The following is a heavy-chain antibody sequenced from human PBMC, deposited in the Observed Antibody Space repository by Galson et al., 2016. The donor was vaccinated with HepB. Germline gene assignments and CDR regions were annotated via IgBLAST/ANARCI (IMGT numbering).Heavy chain of an antibody. J-gene: IGHJ4*02. Sequence: SLRLSCAASGFTFNRHGMHWVRQTPRKGLEWVALISSDGTKDYYADSVKGRFTVSGDNSKNTAFLQMDSLTTEDTAVYFCAKSGHQTARFENWGQGAPVTAS. CDR3: AKSGHQTARFEN. CDR1: GFTFNRHG. V-gene: IGHV3-30*18. CDR2: ISSDGTKD. D-gene: IGHD5-18*01.